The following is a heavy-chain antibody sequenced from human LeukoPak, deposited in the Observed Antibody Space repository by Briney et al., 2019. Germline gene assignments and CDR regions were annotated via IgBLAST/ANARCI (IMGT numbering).Heavy chain of an antibody. J-gene: IGHJ3*02. CDR3: ASLKWGIAAAALAFDI. CDR1: GGSISSYY. V-gene: IGHV4-59*08. CDR2: IYYSGST. Sequence: SETLSLTCTVSGGSISSYYWSWIRQPPGKGLEWIGYIYYSGSTNYNPSLKSRVTISVDTSKNQFSLKLSSVTAADTAVYYCASLKWGIAAAALAFDIWGRGTMVTVSS. D-gene: IGHD6-13*01.